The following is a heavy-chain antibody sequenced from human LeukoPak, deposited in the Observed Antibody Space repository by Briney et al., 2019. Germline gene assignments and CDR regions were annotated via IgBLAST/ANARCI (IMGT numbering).Heavy chain of an antibody. Sequence: GASVKVSCKASGYTFTSYGISWVRQAPGQGLEWMGWISAYNGNTNYAQKLQGRVTMTTDTSTSTAYMELRSLRSDDTAVYYCARDTEYQLLEGVGYYYYYMDVWGKGTTVTVSS. CDR1: GYTFTSYG. D-gene: IGHD2-2*01. CDR3: ARDTEYQLLEGVGYYYYYMDV. J-gene: IGHJ6*03. CDR2: ISAYNGNT. V-gene: IGHV1-18*01.